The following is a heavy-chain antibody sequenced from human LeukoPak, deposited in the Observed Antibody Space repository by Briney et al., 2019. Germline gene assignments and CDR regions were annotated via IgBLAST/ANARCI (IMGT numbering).Heavy chain of an antibody. CDR2: MYHSGST. J-gene: IGHJ4*02. Sequence: PSETLSLTCAVSGYSISNAYYWGWIRQPPGKGLEGIASMYHSGSTYYNPPLKSRVTISVDTSKNQFSLNLNSVTAADTAVYYCVRHPRYSTGWAIDYWGQGTLVTVSS. CDR3: VRHPRYSTGWAIDY. V-gene: IGHV4-38-2*01. CDR1: GYSISNAYY. D-gene: IGHD6-19*01.